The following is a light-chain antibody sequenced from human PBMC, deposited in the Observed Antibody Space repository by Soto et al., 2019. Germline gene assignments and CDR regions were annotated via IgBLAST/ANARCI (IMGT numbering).Light chain of an antibody. Sequence: DIQMPQSPSSLSASVGDRVTITCRASKGISNYLAWYQQKPGKVPKLLIYAASTLQLGVPSRFSGSGSGTDFTLTISSLQPEDVATYYCQKYNSAPWTVGQETKEQIK. CDR2: AAS. CDR3: QKYNSAPWT. V-gene: IGKV1-27*01. CDR1: KGISNY. J-gene: IGKJ1*01.